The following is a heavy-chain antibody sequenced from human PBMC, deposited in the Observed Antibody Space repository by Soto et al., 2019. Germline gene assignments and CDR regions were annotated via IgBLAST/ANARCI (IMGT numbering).Heavy chain of an antibody. Sequence: PSETLSLTCTVSGGSVSSGSYYWSWIRQPPGKGLEWIGYIYYSGSTNYNPSLKSRVTISVDTSKNQFSLKLSSVTAADTAVYYCARGYSSGWYGDYWGQGTLVTVSS. V-gene: IGHV4-61*01. J-gene: IGHJ4*02. D-gene: IGHD6-19*01. CDR2: IYYSGST. CDR1: GGSVSSGSYY. CDR3: ARGYSSGWYGDY.